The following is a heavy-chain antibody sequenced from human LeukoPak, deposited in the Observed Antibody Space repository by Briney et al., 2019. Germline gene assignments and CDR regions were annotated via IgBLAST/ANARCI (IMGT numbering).Heavy chain of an antibody. CDR1: GFTFSSYA. J-gene: IGHJ4*02. CDR3: ARSYSSSWYSDC. D-gene: IGHD6-13*01. V-gene: IGHV3-23*01. Sequence: GGSLRLSCAAFGFTFSSYAMSWVRQAQGQGLEWVSGISGSGGTTYYVDSVKGRFTISRDNSKNTLYLQMNSLRADDTAVYYCARSYSSSWYSDCWGQGTLVTVSS. CDR2: ISGSGGTT.